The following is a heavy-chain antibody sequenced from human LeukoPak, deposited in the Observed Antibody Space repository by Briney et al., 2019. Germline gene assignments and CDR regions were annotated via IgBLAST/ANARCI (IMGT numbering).Heavy chain of an antibody. J-gene: IGHJ4*02. CDR3: ARVFSSGYYYDY. V-gene: IGHV1-46*01. CDR1: GYTFTSYY. Sequence: ASVKVSYKASGYTFTSYYMHWVRQAPGQGLEWMGLINPAGDSTDYAQKLQGRVTMTTDTSTSTAYMELRSLRSDDTAVYYCARVFSSGYYYDYWGQGTLVTVSS. CDR2: INPAGDST. D-gene: IGHD3-22*01.